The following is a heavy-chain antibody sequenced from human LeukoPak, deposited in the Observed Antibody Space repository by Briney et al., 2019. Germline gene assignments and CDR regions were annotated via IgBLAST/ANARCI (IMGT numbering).Heavy chain of an antibody. CDR1: GFNFQIYW. CDR2: MRQVGSDK. D-gene: IGHD3-22*01. Sequence: GGSLRLSCAASGFNFQIYWINWVRQAPGKGLEWVANMRQVGSDKYYVDSVKGRFTISRDNAKNSVHLQMNSLRAEDTAVYYCARDLDSSGLSGAFDIWGQGTMVTVS. J-gene: IGHJ3*02. CDR3: ARDLDSSGLSGAFDI. V-gene: IGHV3-7*01.